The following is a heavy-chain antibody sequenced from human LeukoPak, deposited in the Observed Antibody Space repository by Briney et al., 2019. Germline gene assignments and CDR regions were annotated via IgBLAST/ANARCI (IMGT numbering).Heavy chain of an antibody. V-gene: IGHV3-7*01. J-gene: IGHJ6*02. CDR3: AREWLQSPVYYYGMDV. CDR1: GFTFSSYW. Sequence: PGGSLRLSCAASGFTFSSYWMSWVRQAPGKGLEWVANIKQDGSEKYYVDSVKGRFTISRDNAKNSLYLQMNSLRAEDTAVYYCAREWLQSPVYYYGMDVWGQGTTVTVSS. CDR2: IKQDGSEK. D-gene: IGHD5-24*01.